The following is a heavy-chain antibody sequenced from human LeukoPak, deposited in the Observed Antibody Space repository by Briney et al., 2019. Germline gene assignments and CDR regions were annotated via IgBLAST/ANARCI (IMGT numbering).Heavy chain of an antibody. V-gene: IGHV1-2*02. CDR1: GYTFTGYY. J-gene: IGHJ4*02. CDR2: INPNSGGT. CDR3: ARDESCSSTSCSDY. Sequence: ASVKVSCKAPGYTFTGYYMHWVRQAPGQGLEWMGWINPNSGGTNYAQKFQGRVTMTRDTSISTAYMELSRLRSDDTAVYYCARDESCSSTSCSDYWGQGTLVTVSS. D-gene: IGHD2-2*01.